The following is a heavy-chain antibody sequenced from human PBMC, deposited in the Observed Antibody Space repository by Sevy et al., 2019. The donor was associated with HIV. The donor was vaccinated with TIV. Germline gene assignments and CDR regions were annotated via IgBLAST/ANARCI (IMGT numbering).Heavy chain of an antibody. Sequence: QSQTLSLTCAISGDSVSSNSAAWNWIRQSPSRGLEWLGRTYYRSKWYNDYAVSVKSRITINPDKSKNQFSLQLNSVTPEDTAVYYCARGDRLERGNWFDPWGQGTLVTVSS. J-gene: IGHJ5*02. V-gene: IGHV6-1*01. CDR3: ARGDRLERGNWFDP. D-gene: IGHD1-1*01. CDR1: GDSVSSNSAA. CDR2: TYYRSKWYN.